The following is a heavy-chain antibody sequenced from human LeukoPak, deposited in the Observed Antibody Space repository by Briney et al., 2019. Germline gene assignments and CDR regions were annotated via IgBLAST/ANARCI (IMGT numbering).Heavy chain of an antibody. Sequence: VASVKVSCKASGGTFSSYAISWVRQAPGQGLEWMGGIIPIFGTANYAQKFQGRVTITTDESTSTAYMELSSLRSEDTAVYYCARVPTYYDFWSGYPTQEYYYYMDVWGKGTTVTVSS. D-gene: IGHD3-3*01. CDR3: ARVPTYYDFWSGYPTQEYYYYMDV. V-gene: IGHV1-69*05. CDR1: GGTFSSYA. CDR2: IIPIFGTA. J-gene: IGHJ6*03.